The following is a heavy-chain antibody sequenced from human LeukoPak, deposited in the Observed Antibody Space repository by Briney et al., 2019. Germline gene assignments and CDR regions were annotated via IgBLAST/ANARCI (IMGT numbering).Heavy chain of an antibody. J-gene: IGHJ5*02. Sequence: PGGSLRLSCAASGFTVSTNYMTWVRQAPGKGLEWVSVIYSGGSTYYADSVKGRFTISRDNSKNTLYLHMNSLRAEDTTIYYCARDPGGPNSGTGRDQWGQGTLVTVSS. CDR3: ARDPGGPNSGTGRDQ. D-gene: IGHD1-1*01. CDR1: GFTVSTNY. CDR2: IYSGGST. V-gene: IGHV3-66*02.